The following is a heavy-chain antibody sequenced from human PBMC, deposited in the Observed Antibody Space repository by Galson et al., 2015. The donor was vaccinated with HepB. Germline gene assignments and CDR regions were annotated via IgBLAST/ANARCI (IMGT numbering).Heavy chain of an antibody. CDR1: GYSFTSYW. CDR2: IDPSDSYT. J-gene: IGHJ5*02. Sequence: QSGAEVKKPGESLRISCKGSGYSFTSYWISWVRQMPGKGLEWMGRIDPSDSYTNYSPSFQGHVTISADKSISTAYLQWSSLKASDTAMYYCARHRGLRYSGYNLNWFDPWGQGTLVTVSS. CDR3: ARHRGLRYSGYNLNWFDP. V-gene: IGHV5-10-1*01. D-gene: IGHD5-12*01.